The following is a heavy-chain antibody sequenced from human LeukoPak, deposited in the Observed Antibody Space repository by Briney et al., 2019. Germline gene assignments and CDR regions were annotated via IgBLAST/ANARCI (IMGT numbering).Heavy chain of an antibody. Sequence: GGSLRLSCAASGFTFSDYGMHWVRQAPGKGLEYVSTISSNGGSTYYANSVKGRFTVSRDNSKNTLYLQMGSLRADDMAVYYCARDSSSRPFDYWGQGTLVTVSP. D-gene: IGHD6-19*01. CDR1: GFTFSDYG. CDR2: ISSNGGST. CDR3: ARDSSSRPFDY. J-gene: IGHJ4*02. V-gene: IGHV3-64*01.